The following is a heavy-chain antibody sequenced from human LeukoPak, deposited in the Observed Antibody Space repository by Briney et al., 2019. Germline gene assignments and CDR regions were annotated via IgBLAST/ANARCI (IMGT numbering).Heavy chain of an antibody. D-gene: IGHD1-26*01. Sequence: ASVKVSCKVFGYSLTELSMHWVRQAPGEGLEWMGGFDPEDGEIIYAQKFQGRVTMTEDTSTDTAYMELSSLRSEDTAVYYCADQVGATRDLDYWGQGTLVTVSS. CDR1: GYSLTELS. CDR2: FDPEDGEI. J-gene: IGHJ4*02. CDR3: ADQVGATRDLDY. V-gene: IGHV1-24*01.